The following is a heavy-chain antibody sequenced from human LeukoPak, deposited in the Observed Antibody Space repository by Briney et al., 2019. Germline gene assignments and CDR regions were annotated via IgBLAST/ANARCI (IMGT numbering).Heavy chain of an antibody. D-gene: IGHD3-10*01. CDR2: IFYSGRT. J-gene: IGHJ4*02. V-gene: IGHV4-59*12. Sequence: SETLSLTCTVSGASTTNYFWSWIRQPPGKGLEWIGYIFYSGRTNYNPSLKSRVTISVDTSENQFSLKLSSVTAADTAVYYCARAKVLLWFGELLSYYFDYWGQGTLVTVSS. CDR3: ARAKVLLWFGELLSYYFDY. CDR1: GASTTNYF.